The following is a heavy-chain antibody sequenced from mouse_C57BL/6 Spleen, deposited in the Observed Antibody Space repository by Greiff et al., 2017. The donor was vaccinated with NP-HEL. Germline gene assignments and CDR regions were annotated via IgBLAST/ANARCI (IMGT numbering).Heavy chain of an antibody. J-gene: IGHJ1*03. CDR1: GYTFTSYW. Sequence: QVQLQQPGAELVRPGSSVKLSCKASGYTFTSYWMDWVKQRPGQGLEWIGNIYPSDSETHYNQKFKDKATLTVDKSSSTAYMQLSSLTSEDSAVYYCAREYYYGVYWYFDVWGTGTTVTVSS. D-gene: IGHD1-1*01. CDR2: IYPSDSET. V-gene: IGHV1-61*01. CDR3: AREYYYGVYWYFDV.